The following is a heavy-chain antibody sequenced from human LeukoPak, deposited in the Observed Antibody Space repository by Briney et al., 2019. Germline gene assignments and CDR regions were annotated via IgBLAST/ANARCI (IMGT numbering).Heavy chain of an antibody. Sequence: SETLSLTCTVSGGSISSSSYYWGWIRQPPGKGLEWIGSIYYSGSTYYNPSLKSRVTISVDTSKNQFSLKLSSVTAADTAVYYCARDHRGYDFWSGYYKDDYFDYWGQGTLVTVS. D-gene: IGHD3-3*01. CDR3: ARDHRGYDFWSGYYKDDYFDY. CDR1: GGSISSSSYY. V-gene: IGHV4-39*07. J-gene: IGHJ4*02. CDR2: IYYSGST.